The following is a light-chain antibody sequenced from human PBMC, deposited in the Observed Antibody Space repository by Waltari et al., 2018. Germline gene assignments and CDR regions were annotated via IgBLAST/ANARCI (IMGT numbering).Light chain of an antibody. V-gene: IGKV3-20*01. CDR1: ESVTTNY. J-gene: IGKJ5*01. CDR3: QQYGASYSVT. CDR2: GAS. Sequence: EIVLTQSPGTLSLSQGDTATLSCRASESVTTNYLAWYQQTFGQAPRLLIYGASNRATCVPVRFSGSGSGTDFTLTITSLTPEDFAVFYCQQYGASYSVTFGQGTRLEIK.